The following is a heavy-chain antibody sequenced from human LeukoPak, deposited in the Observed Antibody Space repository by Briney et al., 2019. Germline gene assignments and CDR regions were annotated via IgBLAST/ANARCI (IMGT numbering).Heavy chain of an antibody. CDR2: IFYSAST. CDR1: GGSISTYY. V-gene: IGHV4-59*13. D-gene: IGHD3-3*02. Sequence: SETLSLTCTVSGGSISTYYWNWIRQPPGKGLEWIGFIFYSASTNYNPSLKSRVIISVDTSKNQFSLKLSSVTAADTAVYYCANAPFLEWLEDGMYRGVADYWGQGTLVTVSS. J-gene: IGHJ4*02. CDR3: ANAPFLEWLEDGMYRGVADY.